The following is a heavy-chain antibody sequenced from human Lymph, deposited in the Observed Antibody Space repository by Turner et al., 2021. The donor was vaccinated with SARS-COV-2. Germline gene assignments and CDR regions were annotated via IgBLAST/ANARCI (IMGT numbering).Heavy chain of an antibody. Sequence: EVQLVESGGGLIQPGGSLSLSCAASWFTVSSNYMSWVRQAPGKGLEWVSLIYSGGSTLYADSVKGRFTISRDNSKNTLYLQMNSLRADDTAVYYCARVLPYGDYFDFWGQGTLVTVSS. CDR3: ARVLPYGDYFDF. CDR1: WFTVSSNY. V-gene: IGHV3-53*01. J-gene: IGHJ4*02. CDR2: IYSGGST. D-gene: IGHD4-17*01.